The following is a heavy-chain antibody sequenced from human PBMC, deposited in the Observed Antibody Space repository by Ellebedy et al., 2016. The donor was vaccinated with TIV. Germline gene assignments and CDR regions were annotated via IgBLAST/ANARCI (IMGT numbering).Heavy chain of an antibody. Sequence: SETLSLTCTVSGGSIGTFYWNWIRQPPGKGLEWIGYVYYTGTTNYNPSLRSRVTISVDTSENQFSLNLTSVTAADTAVYYCARNWGSGAYYWGQGTLVTVSS. CDR2: VYYTGTT. CDR1: GGSIGTFY. V-gene: IGHV4-59*12. CDR3: ARNWGSGAYY. J-gene: IGHJ4*02. D-gene: IGHD7-27*01.